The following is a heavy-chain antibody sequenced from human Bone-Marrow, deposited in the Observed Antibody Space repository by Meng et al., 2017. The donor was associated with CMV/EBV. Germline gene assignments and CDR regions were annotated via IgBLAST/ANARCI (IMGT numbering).Heavy chain of an antibody. CDR3: ARENLRSLEV. J-gene: IGHJ6*02. CDR2: IYSGGST. D-gene: IGHD3-3*01. CDR1: GFTVSSSY. V-gene: IGHV3-53*01. Sequence: GGSLRLSCAASGFTVSSSYLSWVRQAPGKGLEWVSVIYSGGSTYYADSVKGRFTISRDNSKNTLYLQMNSLRAEDTAVYYCARENLRSLEVWGQGTTVTVSS.